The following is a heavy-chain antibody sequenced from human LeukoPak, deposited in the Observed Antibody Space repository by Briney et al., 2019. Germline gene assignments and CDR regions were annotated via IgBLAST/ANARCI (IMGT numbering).Heavy chain of an antibody. CDR3: GGGGDFDY. CDR1: GFSFSIYF. V-gene: IGHV3-21*01. CDR2: ISRTSEYI. J-gene: IGHJ4*02. Sequence: GGSLRLSCAASGFSFSIYFMNWVRQAPGKGPEWVSSISRTSEYIHYADSVRGRFAISRDNAKNSVYLQMNSLRAEDTAVYFCGGGGDFDYWGQGILVTVSA. D-gene: IGHD3-16*01.